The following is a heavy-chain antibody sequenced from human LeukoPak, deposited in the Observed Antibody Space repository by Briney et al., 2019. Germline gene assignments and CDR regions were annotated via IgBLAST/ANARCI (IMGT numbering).Heavy chain of an antibody. D-gene: IGHD3-10*01. CDR3: AKPREGVSHFDF. J-gene: IGHJ4*02. V-gene: IGHV3-30*18. CDR1: GFTFSSYG. Sequence: GRSLRLSCAASGFTFSSYGMHWVRQAPGKGLEWVAVISYDGSIKYYADSVKGQFAISRDNSKNTLYLQMDSLRAEDTAVYYCAKPREGVSHFDFWGQGTLVTVSS. CDR2: ISYDGSIK.